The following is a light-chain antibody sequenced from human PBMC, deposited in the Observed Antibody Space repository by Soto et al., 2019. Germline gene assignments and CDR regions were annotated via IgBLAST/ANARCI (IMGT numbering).Light chain of an antibody. V-gene: IGKV1-5*03. J-gene: IGKJ1*01. Sequence: DIQMTQSPSTLSASVGDRVTITCRASQSISSWLAWYQQKPGKAPKLLIYKASSLESGVPSRFSGSGSGTEFTLTISFLQTDDFATYYCQQYETFSGTFGPGTKVDIK. CDR3: QQYETFSGT. CDR1: QSISSW. CDR2: KAS.